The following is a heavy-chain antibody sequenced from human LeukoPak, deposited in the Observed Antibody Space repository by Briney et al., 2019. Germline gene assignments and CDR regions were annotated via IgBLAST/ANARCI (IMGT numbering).Heavy chain of an antibody. D-gene: IGHD6-19*01. CDR3: AGGSGSFNWFDP. V-gene: IGHV1-45*02. Sequence: SVKVSCKASGFTFTGYYMHWVRQAPGQAREGMGWITPFNGNTNYAQKFQDRVTITRDRAMSTAYMELSSLRSEDTAMYYCAGGSGSFNWFDPWGQGTLVTVSS. CDR2: ITPFNGNT. J-gene: IGHJ5*02. CDR1: GFTFTGYY.